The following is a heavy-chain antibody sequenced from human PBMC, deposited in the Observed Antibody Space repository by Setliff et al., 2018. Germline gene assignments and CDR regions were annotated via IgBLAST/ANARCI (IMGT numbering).Heavy chain of an antibody. Sequence: ETLSLTCTVSGYSISSGYYWGWIRQPPGKGLEWIGSIYHSGSTYYNPSLKSRVTISVDTSKNQFSLKLSSVTAADTAVYYCARDRAYGDGYYYYGMDVWGQGTTVTVSS. CDR1: GYSISSGYY. D-gene: IGHD4-17*01. V-gene: IGHV4-38-2*02. CDR2: IYHSGST. J-gene: IGHJ6*02. CDR3: ARDRAYGDGYYYYGMDV.